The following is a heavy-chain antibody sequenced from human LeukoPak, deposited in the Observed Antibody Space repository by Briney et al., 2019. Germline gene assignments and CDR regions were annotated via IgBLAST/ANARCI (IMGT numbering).Heavy chain of an antibody. CDR3: ARGSSPYDFWSGYLPYYYYYMDV. CDR1: GYTFTSYA. Sequence: GASVKVSCKASGYTFTSYAMNWVRQAPGQGLEWMGWINTNTGNPTYAQGFTGRFVFSLDTSVSTAYLQISSLKAEDTAVYYCARGSSPYDFWSGYLPYYYYYMDVWGKGTTVTVSS. J-gene: IGHJ6*03. D-gene: IGHD3-3*01. V-gene: IGHV7-4-1*02. CDR2: INTNTGNP.